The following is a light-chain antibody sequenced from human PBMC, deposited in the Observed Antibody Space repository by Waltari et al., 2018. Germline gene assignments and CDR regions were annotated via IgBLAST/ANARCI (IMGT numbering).Light chain of an antibody. CDR1: SSDVGGYNY. CDR3: SSYTSSSTLG. Sequence: ALTQPASVSGSPGQSITISCTGTSSDVGGYNYVSWYQQHPGKAPKLMIYDVSNRPSGVSNRFSGSKSGNTASLTISGLQAEDEADYYCSSYTSSSTLGFGGGTKLTVL. V-gene: IGLV2-14*03. CDR2: DVS. J-gene: IGLJ3*02.